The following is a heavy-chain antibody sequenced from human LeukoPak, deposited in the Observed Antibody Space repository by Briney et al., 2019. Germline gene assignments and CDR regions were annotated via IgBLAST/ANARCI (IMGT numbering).Heavy chain of an antibody. V-gene: IGHV4-59*01. J-gene: IGHJ4*02. CDR2: IYYSGST. CDR1: GGSISTYY. CDR3: ARDSYGDYFDY. D-gene: IGHD4-17*01. Sequence: SETLTLTCTVSGGSISTYYWSWIRQPPGKGLEWIGYIYYSGSTNYNPSLKSRVTISVDTSKNQFSLKLSSVTAADTAVYYCARDSYGDYFDYWGQGTLVTVSS.